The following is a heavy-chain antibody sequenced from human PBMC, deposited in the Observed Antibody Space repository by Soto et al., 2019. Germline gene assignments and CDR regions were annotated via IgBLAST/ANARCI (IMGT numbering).Heavy chain of an antibody. Sequence: TSETLSLTCTVSGGSISSYYWSWIRQPAGKGLEWIGRIYTSGSTNYNPSLKSRVTMSVDTSKNQFSLKLSSVTAADTAVYYCARENRNYYDSSGEFDPWGQGTLVTVSS. V-gene: IGHV4-4*07. CDR2: IYTSGST. D-gene: IGHD3-22*01. CDR3: ARENRNYYDSSGEFDP. J-gene: IGHJ5*02. CDR1: GGSISSYY.